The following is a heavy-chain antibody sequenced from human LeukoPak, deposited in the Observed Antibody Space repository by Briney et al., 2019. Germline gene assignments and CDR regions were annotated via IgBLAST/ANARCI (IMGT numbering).Heavy chain of an antibody. J-gene: IGHJ6*02. CDR3: AKDRDGGDYFFYYYYYGMDV. CDR2: ISYDGSNK. Sequence: GGSLRLSCAASGFTFSSYAMHWVRQAPGKGLEWVAVISYDGSNKYYADSVKGRFTISRDNSKNTLYLQMNSLRAEDTAVYYCAKDRDGGDYFFYYYYYGMDVWGQGTTVTVSS. V-gene: IGHV3-30*04. CDR1: GFTFSSYA. D-gene: IGHD4-17*01.